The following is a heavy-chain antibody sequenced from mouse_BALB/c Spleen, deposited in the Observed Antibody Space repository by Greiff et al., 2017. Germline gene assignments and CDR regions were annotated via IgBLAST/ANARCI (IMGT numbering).Heavy chain of an antibody. CDR2: ISSGGGST. D-gene: IGHD2-4*01. V-gene: IGHV5-12-1*01. J-gene: IGHJ3*01. CDR1: GFAFSSYD. CDR3: ARQVLRGFAY. Sequence: EVKLMESGGGLVKPGGSLKLSCAASGFAFSSYDMSWVRQTPEKRLEWVAYISSGGGSTYYPDTVKGRFTISRDNAKNTLYLQMSSLKSEDTAMYYCARQVLRGFAYGGQGTLVTVS.